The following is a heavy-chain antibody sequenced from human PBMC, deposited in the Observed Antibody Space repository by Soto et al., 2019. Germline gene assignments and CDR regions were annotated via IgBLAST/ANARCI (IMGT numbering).Heavy chain of an antibody. CDR1: GYSFTRYG. CDR3: ARDLTIVPATHPRLENYGMDV. Sequence: ASVKVSCKASGYSFTRYGISWVRRAPGQGLEWMGWISPYHGHTQFVQRFQGRVSMTTDTSTKTAYMELRNLRSDDTAHYYCARDLTIVPATHPRLENYGMDVWGQGTTVTVSS. D-gene: IGHD2-2*01. J-gene: IGHJ6*02. V-gene: IGHV1-18*01. CDR2: ISPYHGHT.